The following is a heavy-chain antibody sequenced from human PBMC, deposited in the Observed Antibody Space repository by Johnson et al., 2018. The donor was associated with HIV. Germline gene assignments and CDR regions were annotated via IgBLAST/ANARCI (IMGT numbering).Heavy chain of an antibody. CDR3: TTRTWSDAFDI. Sequence: VQLVESGGGLVKPGGSLRLSCAASGFTFSNAWMSWVRQAPGKGLEWVGRIKSKSDGETTDYTAPVKGRFTISRDDSKNTLYLQMNSLKTEDTAVYFCTTRTWSDAFDIWGRGTMVTVSS. CDR2: IKSKSDGETT. D-gene: IGHD1-1*01. V-gene: IGHV3-15*01. J-gene: IGHJ3*02. CDR1: GFTFSNAW.